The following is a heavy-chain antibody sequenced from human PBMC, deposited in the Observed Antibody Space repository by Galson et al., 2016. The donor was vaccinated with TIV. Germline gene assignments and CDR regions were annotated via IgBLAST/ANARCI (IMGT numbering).Heavy chain of an antibody. CDR3: ARDRAYKAFDY. CDR2: MRPDGNEK. D-gene: IGHD1-14*01. CDR1: GLNLTAAW. Sequence: SLRLSCAASGLNLTAAWMNWVRQVPGRGLEWVASMRPDGNEKYYADSVQGRFSISRDNAKNSLFLQLDSLGGEDTAVYHCARDRAYKAFDYWGQGTLVIVSS. J-gene: IGHJ4*02. V-gene: IGHV3-7*04.